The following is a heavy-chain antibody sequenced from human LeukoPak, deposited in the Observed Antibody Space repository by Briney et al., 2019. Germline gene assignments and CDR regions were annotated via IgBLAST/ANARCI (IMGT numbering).Heavy chain of an antibody. Sequence: SETLSLTCAVYGGSFSGYYWSWIRQPPGKGLEWIGEINHSGSTNYNPSLKSRVTISVDTSKNQFSLKLSSVTAADTAVYYCASSYYDILTGYSDASDIWGQGTMVTVSS. CDR1: GGSFSGYY. J-gene: IGHJ3*02. CDR2: INHSGST. D-gene: IGHD3-9*01. V-gene: IGHV4-34*01. CDR3: ASSYYDILTGYSDASDI.